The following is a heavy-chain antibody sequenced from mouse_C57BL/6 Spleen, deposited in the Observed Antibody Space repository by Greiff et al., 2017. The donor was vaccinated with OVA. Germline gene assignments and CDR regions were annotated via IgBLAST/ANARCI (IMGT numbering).Heavy chain of an antibody. D-gene: IGHD1-1*01. J-gene: IGHJ1*03. CDR2: ISSGGSYT. CDR1: GFTFSSYG. V-gene: IGHV5-6*01. Sequence: EVKLMESGGDLVKPGGSLKLSCAASGFTFSSYGMSWVRQTPDKRLEWVATISSGGSYTSYPDSVKGRFTISRDKAKNTLYLQMSSLKSEDTAMYYCARQPSYYGSSSHWYFDVWGTGTTVTVSS. CDR3: ARQPSYYGSSSHWYFDV.